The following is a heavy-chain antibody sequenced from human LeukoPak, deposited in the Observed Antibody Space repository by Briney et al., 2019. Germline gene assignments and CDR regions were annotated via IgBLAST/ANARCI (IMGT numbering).Heavy chain of an antibody. CDR3: AKDRTTGTAYYYYYYGMDV. D-gene: IGHD1-1*01. CDR1: GFIFSDFD. CDR2: ISHSGRST. J-gene: IGHJ6*02. Sequence: GGSLRLSCAASGFIFSDFDMSWVRQAPGKGLEWVSAISHSGRSTYYADSVKGRFTISRDNSKNTLYLQMNSLRAEDTAVYYCAKDRTTGTAYYYYYYGMDVWGQGTTVTVSS. V-gene: IGHV3-23*01.